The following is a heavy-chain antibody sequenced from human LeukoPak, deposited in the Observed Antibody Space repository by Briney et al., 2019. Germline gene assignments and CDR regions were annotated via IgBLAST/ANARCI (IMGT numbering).Heavy chain of an antibody. J-gene: IGHJ4*02. CDR2: VYYTGST. D-gene: IGHD5-24*01. CDR1: GGSVSRGISY. V-gene: IGHV4-61*01. CDR3: ARGAMATTPFFDY. Sequence: SETLSRTCSVSGGSVSRGISYWSWIRQPPGKGLEWIGYVYYTGSTNFNPSLKSRVTMSLDTSRNQFSLKLTSLTAADTAVYYCARGAMATTPFFDYWGQGTLVTVSS.